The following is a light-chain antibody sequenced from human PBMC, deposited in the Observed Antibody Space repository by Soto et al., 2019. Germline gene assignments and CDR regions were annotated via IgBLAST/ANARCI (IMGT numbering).Light chain of an antibody. CDR2: GVT. V-gene: IGLV2-14*03. J-gene: IGLJ3*02. CDR3: ASYTGSSTYV. Sequence: QSALTQPASMSGSPGQSITISCTGTSGDVGFYDFVSWYQQHPGKVPRLIIYGVTKRPSGVSHRLSGSKSGNTASLTISGLQVEDEADYSCASYTGSSTYVFGGGTKLTVL. CDR1: SGDVGFYDF.